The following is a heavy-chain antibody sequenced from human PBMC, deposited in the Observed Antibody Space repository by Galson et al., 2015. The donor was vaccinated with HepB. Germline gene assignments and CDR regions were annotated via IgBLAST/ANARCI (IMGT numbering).Heavy chain of an antibody. Sequence: PALVKPTQTLTLTCTFSGFSLSTSGMCVSWIRQPPGKALEWLARIDWDDDKYYSTSLKTRLTISKDTSKNQVVLTMTNMDPVDTATYYCARFIESRGFGLGEYYYYGMDVWGQGTTVTVSS. CDR1: GFSLSTSGMC. J-gene: IGHJ6*02. V-gene: IGHV2-70*11. CDR2: IDWDDDK. CDR3: ARFIESRGFGLGEYYYYGMDV. D-gene: IGHD3-16*01.